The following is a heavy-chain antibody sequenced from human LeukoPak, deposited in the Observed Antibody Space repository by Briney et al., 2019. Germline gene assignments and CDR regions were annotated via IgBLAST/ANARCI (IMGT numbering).Heavy chain of an antibody. CDR1: GYTFTDYY. CDR2: INPNSGGT. CDR3: AREEIAVGGPPPRWFDS. V-gene: IGHV1-2*02. J-gene: IGHJ5*01. Sequence: ASVTVSCKASGYTFTDYYMHWVRLAPGQGLEWMGWINPNSGGTNFAQKFQGRVAMTRDTSISTAYLELGSLRSDDTAVYYCAREEIAVGGPPPRWFDSWGQGTLVTVSS. D-gene: IGHD6-19*01.